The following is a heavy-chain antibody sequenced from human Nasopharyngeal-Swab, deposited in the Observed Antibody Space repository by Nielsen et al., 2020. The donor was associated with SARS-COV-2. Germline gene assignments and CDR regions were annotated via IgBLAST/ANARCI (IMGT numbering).Heavy chain of an antibody. CDR3: ARTESESLWSRKQNWFDP. J-gene: IGHJ5*02. CDR2: IYYSGST. D-gene: IGHD3-10*01. Sequence: GSLRLSCTVSGGSISSSSYYWGWIRQPPGKGLEWIGSIYYSGSTYYNPSLKSRVTISVDTSKNHFSLKLSSVTAADTAVYYCARTESESLWSRKQNWFDPWGQGTLVTVSS. V-gene: IGHV4-39*02. CDR1: GGSISSSSYY.